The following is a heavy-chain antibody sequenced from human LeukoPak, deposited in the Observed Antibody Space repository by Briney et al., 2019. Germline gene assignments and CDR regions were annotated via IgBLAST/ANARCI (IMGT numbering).Heavy chain of an antibody. CDR1: GCTFGNYW. CDR3: ARSEWLLPRGGFDF. V-gene: IGHV5-51*01. D-gene: IGHD3-3*01. Sequence: GESLKISCQSSGCTFGNYWIGWGRPQSGKGVEGMGIIYGDDFDTRYSPSFQGQVTISADKSNRTAYLHWSSLKASDTAIYFCARSEWLLPRGGFDFWGQGTRVVVSS. J-gene: IGHJ4*02. CDR2: IYGDDFDT.